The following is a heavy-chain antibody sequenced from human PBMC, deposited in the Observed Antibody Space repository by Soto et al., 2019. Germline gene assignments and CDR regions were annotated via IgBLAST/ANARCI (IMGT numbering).Heavy chain of an antibody. J-gene: IGHJ6*02. Sequence: GGSLRLSCAASGFTFSSYGMHWVRQAPGKGLEWVAVISYDGSNKYYADSMKGRFTISRDNSKNTLYLQMNSLRAEDTAVYYCEKEPPKEPIAAAKGYYYYYGMDVWGQGTTVTVSS. CDR3: EKEPPKEPIAAAKGYYYYYGMDV. V-gene: IGHV3-30*18. CDR2: ISYDGSNK. D-gene: IGHD6-13*01. CDR1: GFTFSSYG.